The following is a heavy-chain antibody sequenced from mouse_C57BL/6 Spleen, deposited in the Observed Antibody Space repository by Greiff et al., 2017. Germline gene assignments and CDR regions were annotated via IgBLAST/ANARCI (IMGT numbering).Heavy chain of an antibody. Sequence: EVKLMESGPGMVKPSQSLSLTCTVTGYSITSGYDWHWIRHFPGNKLEWMGYISYSGSTNYNPSLKSRISITHDTSKNHFFLKLNSVTTEDTATYYCARAVYDYSFAYWGQGTLVTVSA. J-gene: IGHJ3*01. CDR2: ISYSGST. CDR1: GYSITSGYD. D-gene: IGHD2-4*01. V-gene: IGHV3-1*01. CDR3: ARAVYDYSFAY.